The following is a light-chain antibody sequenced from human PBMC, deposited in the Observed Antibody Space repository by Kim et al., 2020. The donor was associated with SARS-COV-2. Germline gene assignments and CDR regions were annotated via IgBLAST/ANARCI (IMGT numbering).Light chain of an antibody. V-gene: IGKV1-39*01. Sequence: DMQMTQSPSSLSASVGDRVTITCRAGQSISSYLNWYQQEPGTAPKLLIYAASNLRSGVPSRFSGGGSGTDFTLTITSLQPEDFATYYCQPSYSTTYTLGQGTKLEI. CDR3: QPSYSTTYT. CDR2: AAS. J-gene: IGKJ2*01. CDR1: QSISSY.